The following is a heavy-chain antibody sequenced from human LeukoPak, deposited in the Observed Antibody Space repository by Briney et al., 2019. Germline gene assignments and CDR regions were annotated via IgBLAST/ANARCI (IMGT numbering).Heavy chain of an antibody. CDR3: ARADLRGRDFDY. Sequence: SETLSHTCTVSGYPISSGYYWGWIRQPPGKGLEWIGSIYHSGSTYYNPSLKSRVTISVDASKNQFSLKLSSVTAADTAVYYCARADLRGRDFDYWGQGTLVTVSS. CDR2: IYHSGST. CDR1: GYPISSGYY. D-gene: IGHD3-10*01. V-gene: IGHV4-38-2*02. J-gene: IGHJ4*02.